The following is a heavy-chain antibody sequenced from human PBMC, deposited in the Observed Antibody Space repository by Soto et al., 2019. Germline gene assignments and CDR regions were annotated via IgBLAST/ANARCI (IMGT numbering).Heavy chain of an antibody. Sequence: QDQLVQSGVEVKKPGASVKVSCKASGYSFTNYGITWVRQAPGQGFEWMGWISAYNGNTNYAQKFQGRVTMTTDASTSTAYLELRSLRSDDTAVYYCARDRGVAPPVAGNTHYYYYMDVWGKRTTVTVSS. CDR2: ISAYNGNT. J-gene: IGHJ6*03. V-gene: IGHV1-18*01. CDR1: GYSFTNYG. CDR3: ARDRGVAPPVAGNTHYYYYMDV. D-gene: IGHD6-19*01.